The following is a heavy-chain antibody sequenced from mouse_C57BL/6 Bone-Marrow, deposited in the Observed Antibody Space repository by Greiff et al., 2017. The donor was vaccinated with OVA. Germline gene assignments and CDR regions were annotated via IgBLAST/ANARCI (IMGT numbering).Heavy chain of an antibody. J-gene: IGHJ3*01. CDR1: GYTFTSYW. CDR2: IYPGNSDT. Sequence: EVQLQQSGTVLARPGASVKMSCKTSGYTFTSYWMHWVNQRPGQGLEWIGAIYPGNSDTSYNQKFKGKAKLTAVTSASTAYMELSSLTNEDSAVYYCTRSYGSSPWFAYWGQGTLVTVSA. D-gene: IGHD1-1*01. CDR3: TRSYGSSPWFAY. V-gene: IGHV1-5*01.